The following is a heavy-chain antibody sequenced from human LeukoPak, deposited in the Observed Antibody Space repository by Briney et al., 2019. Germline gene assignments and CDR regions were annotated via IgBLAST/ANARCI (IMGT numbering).Heavy chain of an antibody. Sequence: GGSLRLSCAAPGFTFSSYGMHWVRQAPGKGLEWVAVISYDGSNKYYADSVKGRFTISRDNSKNTLYLQMNSLRAEDTAVYYCAKDPIDYWGQGALVTVSS. CDR1: GFTFSSYG. CDR2: ISYDGSNK. CDR3: AKDPIDY. V-gene: IGHV3-30*18. J-gene: IGHJ4*02.